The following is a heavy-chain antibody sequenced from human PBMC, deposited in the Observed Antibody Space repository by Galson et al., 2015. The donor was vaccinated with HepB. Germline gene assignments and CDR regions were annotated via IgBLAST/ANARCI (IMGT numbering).Heavy chain of an antibody. CDR3: AREGHCSSSSCYSDAFDI. D-gene: IGHD2-15*01. J-gene: IGHJ3*02. V-gene: IGHV1-18*01. Sequence: SVKVSCKASGYTFTSYGISWVRQAPGQGLEWMGWITSYNGNTNYAQKFQGRVTMTTDTSTSTVYMELRSLRSDDTAVYYCAREGHCSSSSCYSDAFDIWGQGTMVTVS. CDR1: GYTFTSYG. CDR2: ITSYNGNT.